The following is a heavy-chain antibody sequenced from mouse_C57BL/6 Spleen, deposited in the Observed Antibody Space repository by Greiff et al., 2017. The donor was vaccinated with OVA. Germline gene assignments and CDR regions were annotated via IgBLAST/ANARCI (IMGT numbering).Heavy chain of an antibody. CDR3: ARHDSDNDGAMDY. CDR1: GFTFSDYY. Sequence: EVKLVESGGGLVQPGGSLKLSCAASGFTFSDYYMYWVRQTPEKRLEWVAYISNGGGSTYYPETVKGRFTISRDNAKNTLYLQMSRLKSEDTAMYYGARHDSDNDGAMDYWGQGTSVTVSS. V-gene: IGHV5-12*01. J-gene: IGHJ4*01. D-gene: IGHD2-4*01. CDR2: ISNGGGST.